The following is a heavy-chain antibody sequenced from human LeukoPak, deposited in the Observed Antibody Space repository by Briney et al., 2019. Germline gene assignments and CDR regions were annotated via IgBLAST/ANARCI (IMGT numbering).Heavy chain of an antibody. V-gene: IGHV4-59*12. J-gene: IGHJ5*02. D-gene: IGHD5-18*01. CDR3: AKGAGGFSYYNWFDP. CDR1: GVSITRYY. Sequence: SETLSLTCAVSGVSITRYYWTWIRQPPGKGLEYIAYIYYSGSTSYNPSLKSRVTMSVDTSKNQFSLKLASVTAADTAIYYCAKGAGGFSYYNWFDPWGQGTLVTVSS. CDR2: IYYSGST.